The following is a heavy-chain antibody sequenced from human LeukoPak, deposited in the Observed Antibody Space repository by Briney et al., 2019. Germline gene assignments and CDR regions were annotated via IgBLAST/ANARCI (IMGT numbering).Heavy chain of an antibody. CDR3: ARSSGSYYYYYYMDV. CDR1: GFTFSSYA. J-gene: IGHJ6*03. V-gene: IGHV3-23*01. D-gene: IGHD3-10*01. CDR2: ISGNGGST. Sequence: PGGSLRLSCAASGFTFSSYAMNWVRQAPGKGLEWVSAISGNGGSTSYPDSVKGRFTISRDNSKNTLYMQMNSLRAEDTAVYYCARSSGSYYYYYYMDVWGKGTTVTVSS.